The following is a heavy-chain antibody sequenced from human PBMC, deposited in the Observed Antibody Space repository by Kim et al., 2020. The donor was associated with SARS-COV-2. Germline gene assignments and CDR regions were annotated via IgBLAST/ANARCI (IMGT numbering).Heavy chain of an antibody. Sequence: GGSLRLSCAASGFTFSSYAMHWVRQAPGKGLEWVAVISYDGSNKYYADSVKGRFTISRDNSKNTLYLQMNSLRAEDTAVYYCARDYYDILTGYHGWGYFDYWGQGTLVTVSS. V-gene: IGHV3-30*04. D-gene: IGHD3-9*01. CDR2: ISYDGSNK. CDR1: GFTFSSYA. CDR3: ARDYYDILTGYHGWGYFDY. J-gene: IGHJ4*02.